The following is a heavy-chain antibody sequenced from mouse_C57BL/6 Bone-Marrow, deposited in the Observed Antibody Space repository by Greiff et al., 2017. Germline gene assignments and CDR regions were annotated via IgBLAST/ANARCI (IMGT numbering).Heavy chain of an antibody. J-gene: IGHJ2*01. CDR1: GFTFSSYA. Sequence: EVKLVESGEGLVKPGGSLKLSCAASGFTFSSYAMSWVRQTPEKRLEWVAYISSGGVYIYYADTVKGRFTISRDNARNTLYLQMSSLKSEDTAMYYCAREAPYDYDDGDYFDYWGQGTTLTVSS. CDR2: ISSGGVYI. CDR3: AREAPYDYDDGDYFDY. V-gene: IGHV5S21*01. D-gene: IGHD2-4*01.